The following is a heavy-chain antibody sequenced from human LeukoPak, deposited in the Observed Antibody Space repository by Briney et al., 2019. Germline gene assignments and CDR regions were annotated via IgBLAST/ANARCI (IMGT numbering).Heavy chain of an antibody. CDR1: GFTFSSYA. Sequence: GGSLRLSCAASGFTFSSYAMSWVRQAPGKGLEWVSAISGSGGSTYYADSVKGRFTISRDNPKNTLYLQMNSLRAEDTAVYYCAKGYCSSTSCYARFDYWGQGTLVTVSS. D-gene: IGHD2-2*01. V-gene: IGHV3-23*01. CDR3: AKGYCSSTSCYARFDY. J-gene: IGHJ4*02. CDR2: ISGSGGST.